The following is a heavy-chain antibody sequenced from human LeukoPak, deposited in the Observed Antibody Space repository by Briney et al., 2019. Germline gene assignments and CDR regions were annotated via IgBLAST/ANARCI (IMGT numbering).Heavy chain of an antibody. Sequence: SQTLSLTCTVSGGSIRSGSYYWSCIRHPAGKGLEWIGRIYTSGSTNYNPSLKSRVTISVDTSKNQFSLKLSSVTAADTAVYYCAREWTVICYWGQGTLVTVSS. CDR3: AREWTVICY. CDR1: GGSIRSGSYY. J-gene: IGHJ4*02. V-gene: IGHV4-61*02. CDR2: IYTSGST. D-gene: IGHD4-17*01.